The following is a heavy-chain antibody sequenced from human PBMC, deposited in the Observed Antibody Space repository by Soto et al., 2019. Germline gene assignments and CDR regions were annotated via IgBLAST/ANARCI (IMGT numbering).Heavy chain of an antibody. V-gene: IGHV3-66*01. Sequence: EVQLVESGGGLVQPGGSLRLSCAASGFTVRSSYMSWVRQAPGKGLEWVSLIYSGGSTYYADSVKGRFTFSRDNSNTTLYLQMNSLRAEDTAVYYCAMSLLWFGELRYWGQGTLVTVSS. CDR3: AMSLLWFGELRY. CDR2: IYSGGST. D-gene: IGHD3-10*01. J-gene: IGHJ4*02. CDR1: GFTVRSSY.